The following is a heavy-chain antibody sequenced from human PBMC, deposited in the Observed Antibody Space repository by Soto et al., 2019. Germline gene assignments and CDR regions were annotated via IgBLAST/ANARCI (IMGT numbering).Heavy chain of an antibody. V-gene: IGHV3-21*01. Sequence: EVQLVESGGGLVKPGGSLRLSCAASGFTFSSYSMNWVRQAPGKGLEWVSSISSSSSYIYYADSVKGRFTISSDNTKNSPYLQMNSLRAEDTAVYYCARDDIVATINLRMVAYFDYWGQGSLVTVSS. CDR3: ARDDIVATINLRMVAYFDY. D-gene: IGHD5-12*01. J-gene: IGHJ4*02. CDR2: ISSSSSYI. CDR1: GFTFSSYS.